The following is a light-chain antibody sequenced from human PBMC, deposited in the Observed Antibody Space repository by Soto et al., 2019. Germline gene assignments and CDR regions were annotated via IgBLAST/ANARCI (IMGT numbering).Light chain of an antibody. Sequence: EIQMTQSPSPLSASVGDRVTLTCRASHTIATYLNWYQQKAGRVPEVLIYGTSTLQPGVPSRFTGSGYGTDFTLTINNVQPEDFATYYCQQFYYYPHTFGQGTKLEVK. CDR3: QQFYYYPHT. J-gene: IGKJ2*01. V-gene: IGKV1-39*01. CDR1: HTIATY. CDR2: GTS.